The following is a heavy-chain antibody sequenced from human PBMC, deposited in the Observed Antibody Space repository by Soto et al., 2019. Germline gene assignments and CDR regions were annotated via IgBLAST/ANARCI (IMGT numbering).Heavy chain of an antibody. V-gene: IGHV1-69*13. D-gene: IGHD2-2*01. CDR1: GGTFSSYA. J-gene: IGHJ6*02. Sequence: SVKVSCKASGGTFSSYAISWVRQAPGQGLEWMGGIIPIFGTANYAQKFQGRVTITADESTSTAYMELSSLRSEDTAVYYCVRDCSSTSCYYYYGMDVWGQGTTVTVSS. CDR3: VRDCSSTSCYYYYGMDV. CDR2: IIPIFGTA.